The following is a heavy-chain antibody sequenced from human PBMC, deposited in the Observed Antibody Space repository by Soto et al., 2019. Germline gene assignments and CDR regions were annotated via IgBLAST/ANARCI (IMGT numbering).Heavy chain of an antibody. V-gene: IGHV1-69*02. J-gene: IGHJ4*02. CDR3: ARASGGCSSTSCYVFDY. Sequence: QVQLVQSGAEVKKPGSSVKVSCKASGGTFSSYTISWVRQAPGQGLEWMGRIIPILGIANYAQKFQGRVTITADKSTSTAYMELSSLRSEDTAVYYCARASGGCSSTSCYVFDYWGQGTLVTVSS. CDR1: GGTFSSYT. CDR2: IIPILGIA. D-gene: IGHD2-2*01.